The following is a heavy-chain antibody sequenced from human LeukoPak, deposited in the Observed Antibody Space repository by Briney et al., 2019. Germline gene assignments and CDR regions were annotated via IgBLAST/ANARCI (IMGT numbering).Heavy chain of an antibody. CDR3: ATERATMVRGVITRSGSMDV. Sequence: GASVKVSCKVSGYTPTELSMHCVRQAPGKGREWMGGFDPEDGETIYTQKFQGRVTMTEDTSTDTAYMELSSLRSEDTAVYYCATERATMVRGVITRSGSMDVWGKGTTVTVSS. V-gene: IGHV1-24*01. J-gene: IGHJ6*04. CDR1: GYTPTELS. D-gene: IGHD3-10*01. CDR2: FDPEDGET.